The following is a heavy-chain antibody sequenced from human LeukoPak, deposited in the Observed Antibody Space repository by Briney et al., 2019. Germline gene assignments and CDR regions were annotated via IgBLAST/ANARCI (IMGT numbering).Heavy chain of an antibody. J-gene: IGHJ5*02. V-gene: IGHV4-30-2*01. CDR3: ARGGGFSMVRGVISHNWFDP. CDR1: GGSISSGGYS. Sequence: SETLSLTCAVSGGSISSGGYSWGWIRQPRGKGLEWIGYIYHSGSTYYNPSLKSRVTISVDRSKNQFSLKLSSVTAADTAVYYCARGGGFSMVRGVISHNWFDPWGQGTLVTVSS. D-gene: IGHD3-10*01. CDR2: IYHSGST.